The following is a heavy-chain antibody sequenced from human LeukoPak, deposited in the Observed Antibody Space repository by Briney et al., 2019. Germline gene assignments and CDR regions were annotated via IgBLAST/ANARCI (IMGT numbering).Heavy chain of an antibody. Sequence: GGSLRLSCAASGFTFSSYSMNWVRQAPGKGLEWVSYISSSSSTIYYADSVKGRFTISRDNAKNSLYLQMNSLRAEDTAVYYCARGVLRYFDWLLEGDYWGQGTLVTVSS. V-gene: IGHV3-48*04. CDR2: ISSSSSTI. D-gene: IGHD3-9*01. CDR3: ARGVLRYFDWLLEGDY. CDR1: GFTFSSYS. J-gene: IGHJ4*02.